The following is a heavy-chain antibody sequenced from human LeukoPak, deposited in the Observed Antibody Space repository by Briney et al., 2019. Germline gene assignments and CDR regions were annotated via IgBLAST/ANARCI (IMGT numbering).Heavy chain of an antibody. CDR3: AAKIGYSYGFGY. V-gene: IGHV1-2*02. J-gene: IGHJ4*02. Sequence: GASVKVSCKASGYTLAGYYMHWLRQAPGQGLEWMGWINPNSGGTNYAQKLQGRVTMTRDTSISTAYMELSRLRSDDTAVYYCAAKIGYSYGFGYWGQGTLVTVSS. CDR1: GYTLAGYY. CDR2: INPNSGGT. D-gene: IGHD5-18*01.